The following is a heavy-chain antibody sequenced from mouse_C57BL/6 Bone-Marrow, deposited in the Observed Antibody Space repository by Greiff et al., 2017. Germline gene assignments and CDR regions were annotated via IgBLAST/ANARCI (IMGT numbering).Heavy chain of an antibody. CDR3: AMGYDYAYAMDY. Sequence: VQLQQSGPELVKPGASVKISCKASGYSFTDYNMNWVKQSNGKSLEWIGVINPNYGTTSYNQKFKGKATLTVDQSSSTAYMQLNGLTSEDSAVYDGAMGYDYAYAMDYWGQGTSVTVSA. CDR2: INPNYGTT. V-gene: IGHV1-39*01. D-gene: IGHD2-4*01. CDR1: GYSFTDYN. J-gene: IGHJ4*01.